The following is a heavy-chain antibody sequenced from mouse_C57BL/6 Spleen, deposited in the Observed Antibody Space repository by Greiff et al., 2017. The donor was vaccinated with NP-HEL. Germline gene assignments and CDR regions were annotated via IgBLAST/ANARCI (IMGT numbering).Heavy chain of an antibody. D-gene: IGHD1-1*01. J-gene: IGHJ2*01. V-gene: IGHV2-2*01. Sequence: VKLLESGPGLVQPSQSLSITCTVSGFSLTSYGVHWVRQSPGKGLEWLGVIWSGGSTDYNAAFISRLSISKDNSKSQVFFKMNSLQADDTAIYYCARFTTVVPYYFDYWGQGTTLTVSS. CDR3: ARFTTVVPYYFDY. CDR2: IWSGGST. CDR1: GFSLTSYG.